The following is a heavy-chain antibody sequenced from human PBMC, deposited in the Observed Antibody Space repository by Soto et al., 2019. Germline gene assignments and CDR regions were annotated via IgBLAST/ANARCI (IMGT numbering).Heavy chain of an antibody. D-gene: IGHD3-10*01. CDR1: GGSISSGDYY. CDR2: IYYSGST. J-gene: IGHJ4*02. CDR3: ATIKLGSNRLDY. V-gene: IGHV4-30-4*01. Sequence: PSETLCLTCTVSGGSISSGDYYWSWIRQPPGKGLEWIGYIYYSGSTYYNPSLKSRVTISVDTSKNHFSLKLSSVTAADTAVYYCATIKLGSNRLDYWGQGTLVTVSS.